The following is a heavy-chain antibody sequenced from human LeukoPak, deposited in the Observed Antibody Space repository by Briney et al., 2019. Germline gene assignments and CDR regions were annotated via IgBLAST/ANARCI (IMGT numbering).Heavy chain of an antibody. J-gene: IGHJ4*02. D-gene: IGHD1-26*01. Sequence: GGSLRLSCAVSGFTFEDYDMHWVRQAPGKGLEWVSGISWNSGSIGYADSVKGRFTISRDNAKNSLYLQMNSLRAEDTALYYCAKDGYSGSYFDYWGQGTLVTVSS. CDR2: ISWNSGSI. CDR1: GFTFEDYD. V-gene: IGHV3-9*01. CDR3: AKDGYSGSYFDY.